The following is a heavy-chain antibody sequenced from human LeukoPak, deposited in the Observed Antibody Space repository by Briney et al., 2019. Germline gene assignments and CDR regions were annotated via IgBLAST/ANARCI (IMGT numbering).Heavy chain of an antibody. D-gene: IGHD3-10*01. CDR2: ISAYKGNT. CDR3: GRAATSHYYGSAIDY. CDR1: GFTFTSYG. J-gene: IGHJ4*02. V-gene: IGHV1-18*01. Sequence: ASVKVSCKASGFTFTSYGISWVRQAPGQGLEWMGWISAYKGNTNSAQNLQGRVTITTDTSTSTAYTELRSLRYGDTAVLYVGRAATSHYYGSAIDYWGQGTLVTVSS.